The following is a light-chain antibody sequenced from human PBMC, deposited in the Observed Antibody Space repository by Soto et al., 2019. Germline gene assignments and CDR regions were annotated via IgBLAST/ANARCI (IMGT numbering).Light chain of an antibody. CDR2: DAS. CDR1: QSVRSY. J-gene: IGKJ5*01. V-gene: IGKV3-11*01. Sequence: EIVLTQSPATLSLSPGERATLSCRASQSVRSYLAWYQQKPGQAPRLLIHDASSRATGIPARFSGSGSGTDFTLTISSLEPEDFAVYYCQQRTSWPSYTFGQGTRLEIK. CDR3: QQRTSWPSYT.